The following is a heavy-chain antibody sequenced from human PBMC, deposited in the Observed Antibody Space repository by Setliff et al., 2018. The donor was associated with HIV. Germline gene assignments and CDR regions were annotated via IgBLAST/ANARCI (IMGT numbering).Heavy chain of an antibody. CDR3: ARHYYTDPFDY. CDR1: GFTFSSYW. J-gene: IGHJ4*02. D-gene: IGHD3-22*01. V-gene: IGHV4-4*08. Sequence: PGGSLRLSCAASGFTFSSYWMNWIRQPPGKGLEWIGYSSTSGCTNCNPSLESRVTISVDTSKNQVSLKLRSVTAADTAFYYCARHYYTDPFDYWGQGTLVTVSS. CDR2: SSTSGCT.